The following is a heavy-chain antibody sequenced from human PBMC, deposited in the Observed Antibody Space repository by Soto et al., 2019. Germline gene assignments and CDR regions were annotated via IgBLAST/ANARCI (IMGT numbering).Heavy chain of an antibody. CDR1: GFSFAGYA. CDR3: PKTPTSNGYYGGFDA. V-gene: IGHV3-23*01. Sequence: GGSLRLSCAATGFSFAGYALTWVRQAPGKGLEWLSAVSGGGASTYYADSVRGRFSISRDVSGNMIYLQLNRLTAGDTATYYCPKTPTSNGYYGGFDAWGQGTRVTVSS. D-gene: IGHD3-3*01. J-gene: IGHJ4*02. CDR2: VSGGGAST.